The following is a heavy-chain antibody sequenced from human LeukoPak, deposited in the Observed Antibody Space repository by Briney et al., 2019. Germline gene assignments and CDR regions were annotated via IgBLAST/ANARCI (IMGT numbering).Heavy chain of an antibody. Sequence: GRSLRLSCAASGFTFSSYGMHWVRQAPGKGLEWVAVIWYDGSNKYYADSVKGRFTISRDNSKNTLYLQMNSLRAEDTAVYYCARDNAVAGTQLDCWGQGTLVTVSS. CDR3: ARDNAVAGTQLDC. CDR2: IWYDGSNK. V-gene: IGHV3-33*01. D-gene: IGHD6-19*01. J-gene: IGHJ4*02. CDR1: GFTFSSYG.